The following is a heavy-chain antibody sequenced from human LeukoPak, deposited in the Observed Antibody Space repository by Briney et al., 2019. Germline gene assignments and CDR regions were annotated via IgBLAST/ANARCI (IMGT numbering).Heavy chain of an antibody. CDR2: IYTSGST. CDR3: ARSMTILNCYYYGMDV. D-gene: IGHD4/OR15-4a*01. J-gene: IGHJ6*02. CDR1: GGSISSGSYY. V-gene: IGHV4-61*02. Sequence: ASETLSLTCTVSGGSISSGSYYWSWIRQPAGKGLEWIGRIYTSGSTNYNPSLKSRVTISVDTSKNQFSLKLSSVTAADTAVYYCARSMTILNCYYYGMDVWGQGTTVTVSS.